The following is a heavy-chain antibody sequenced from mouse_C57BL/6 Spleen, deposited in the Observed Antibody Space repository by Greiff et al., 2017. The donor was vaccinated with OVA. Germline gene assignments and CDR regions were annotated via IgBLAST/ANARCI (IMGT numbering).Heavy chain of an antibody. D-gene: IGHD1-1*01. J-gene: IGHJ3*01. V-gene: IGHV1-62-2*01. Sequence: QVHVKQSGAELVKPGASVKLSCKASGYTFTEYTIHWVKQRSGQGLEWIGWFYPGSGSIKYNEKFKDKATLTADKSSSTVYMELSRLTSEDSAVYFCARHEDNYYGSSSPFAYWGQGTLVTVSA. CDR3: ARHEDNYYGSSSPFAY. CDR1: GYTFTEYT. CDR2: FYPGSGSI.